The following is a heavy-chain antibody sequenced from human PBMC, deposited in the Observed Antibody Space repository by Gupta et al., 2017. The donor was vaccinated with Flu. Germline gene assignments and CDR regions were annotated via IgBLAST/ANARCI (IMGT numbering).Heavy chain of an antibody. V-gene: IGHV1-8*01. CDR2: MNPNSGNT. Sequence: QVQLVQSGAEVKKPGASVKVSCKASGYTFTSYDINWVRQATGQGLEWMGWMNPNSGNTGYAQKFQGRVTMTRNTSISTAYMELSSLRSEDTAVYYCASSYGLYYYYGMDVWGQGTTVTVSS. CDR1: GYTFTSYD. CDR3: ASSYGLYYYYGMDV. D-gene: IGHD5-18*01. J-gene: IGHJ6*02.